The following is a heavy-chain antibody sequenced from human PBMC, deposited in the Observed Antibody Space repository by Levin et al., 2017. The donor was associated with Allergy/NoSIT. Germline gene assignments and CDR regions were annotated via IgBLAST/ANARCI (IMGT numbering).Heavy chain of an antibody. J-gene: IGHJ4*02. V-gene: IGHV3-21*01. Sequence: GGSLRLSCAASGFTFSSYSMNWVRQAPGKGLEWVSSISSSSSYIYYADSVKGRFTISRDNAKNSLYLQMNSLRAEDTAVYYCARGDYGDYSFDYWGQGTLVTVSS. CDR3: ARGDYGDYSFDY. D-gene: IGHD4-17*01. CDR1: GFTFSSYS. CDR2: ISSSSSYI.